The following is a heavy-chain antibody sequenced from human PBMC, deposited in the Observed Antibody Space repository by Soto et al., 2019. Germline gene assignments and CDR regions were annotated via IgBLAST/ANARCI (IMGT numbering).Heavy chain of an antibody. CDR1: GFTFSSYA. D-gene: IGHD2-2*01. Sequence: EVQLLESGGGLVQPGGSLRLSCAASGFTFSSYAMSWVRQAPGKGLEWVSAISGSGGSTYYADSVKGRFTISRDNSKNTLYLQMNSLRAEDTAVYYCAKAGGGVVPAAHPAFDIWGQGTMVTVSS. J-gene: IGHJ3*02. CDR3: AKAGGGVVPAAHPAFDI. CDR2: ISGSGGST. V-gene: IGHV3-23*01.